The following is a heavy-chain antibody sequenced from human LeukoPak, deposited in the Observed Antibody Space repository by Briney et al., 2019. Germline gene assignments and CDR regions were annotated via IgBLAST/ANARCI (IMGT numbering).Heavy chain of an antibody. CDR2: INPSGGST. Sequence: ASVKVSCKASGYTFTSYYMHWVQQAPGQGLEWMGIINPSGGSTSYAQKFQGRVTMTRDMSTSTVYMELSSVTAADTAVYYCARVYGSGYGLRGAFDIWGQGTMVTVSS. CDR3: ARVYGSGYGLRGAFDI. CDR1: GYTFTSYY. J-gene: IGHJ3*02. V-gene: IGHV1-46*01. D-gene: IGHD5-12*01.